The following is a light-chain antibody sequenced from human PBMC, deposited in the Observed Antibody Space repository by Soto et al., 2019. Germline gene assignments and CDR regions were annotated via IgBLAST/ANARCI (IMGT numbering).Light chain of an antibody. CDR1: QSISNNF. V-gene: IGKV3-20*01. CDR3: QQYGSSPWT. Sequence: EIVLTQSPGTLSLSPGEGATLSCRASQSISNNFLAWYQQKPGQTPRLLIYGASSRAIGIPDRFSGSGSGTDFTLTISRLEPEDFAVYYCQQYGSSPWTFGQGTKVDIK. CDR2: GAS. J-gene: IGKJ1*01.